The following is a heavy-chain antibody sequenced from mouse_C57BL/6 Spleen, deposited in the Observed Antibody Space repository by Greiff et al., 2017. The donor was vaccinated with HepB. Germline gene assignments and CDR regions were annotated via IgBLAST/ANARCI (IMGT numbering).Heavy chain of an antibody. CDR3: ARRGYYGNYEDYAMDY. J-gene: IGHJ4*01. CDR1: GYTFTDYN. V-gene: IGHV1-18*01. CDR2: INPNNGGT. D-gene: IGHD2-1*01. Sequence: EVQLQQSGPELVKPGASVKIPCKASGYTFTDYNMDWVKQSHGKSLEWIGDINPNNGGTIYNQKFKGKATLTVDKSSSTAYMELRSLTSEDTAVYYCARRGYYGNYEDYAMDYWGQGTSVTVSS.